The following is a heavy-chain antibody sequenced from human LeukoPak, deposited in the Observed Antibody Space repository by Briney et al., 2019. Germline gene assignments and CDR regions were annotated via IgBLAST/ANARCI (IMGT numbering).Heavy chain of an antibody. Sequence: GGSLRLSCAASGFTVSTNYMSCVRQAPGKGLEWVSILYSGGSTSYADSVKGTFTISRDISKSPLFLQMSSLRAEDTAVYYCARSPRIYDSSGYYLVEYFDLWGRGTLVTVSS. V-gene: IGHV3-53*01. CDR2: LYSGGST. D-gene: IGHD3-22*01. CDR1: GFTVSTNY. J-gene: IGHJ2*01. CDR3: ARSPRIYDSSGYYLVEYFDL.